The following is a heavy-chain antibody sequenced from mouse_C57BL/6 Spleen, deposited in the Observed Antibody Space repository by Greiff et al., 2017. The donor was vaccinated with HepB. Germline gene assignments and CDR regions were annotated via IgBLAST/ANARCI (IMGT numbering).Heavy chain of an antibody. CDR2: IWSDGST. CDR3: ARQRDYYGFEMDY. D-gene: IGHD1-1*01. Sequence: VQLQQSGPGLVAPSQSLSITCTVSGFSLTSYGVHWVRQPPGKGLEWLVVIWSDGSTTYNSALKSRLSISKDNSKSQVFLKMNSLQTDDTAMYYCARQRDYYGFEMDYWGQGTSVTVSS. CDR1: GFSLTSYG. V-gene: IGHV2-6-1*01. J-gene: IGHJ4*01.